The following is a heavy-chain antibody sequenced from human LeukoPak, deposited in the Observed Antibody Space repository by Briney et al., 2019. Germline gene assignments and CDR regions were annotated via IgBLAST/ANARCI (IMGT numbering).Heavy chain of an antibody. CDR3: ARGRWLQLPGP. CDR1: GGSISGYF. Sequence: SETLSLTCTVSGGSISGYFWSWIRQPPGKGLEWIGSIHYSGSTNYNPSLKSRVSISADTSKTQFSLNLNSVTAADTAVYFCARGRWLQLPGPWGQGTLVAVSS. J-gene: IGHJ5*02. D-gene: IGHD5-24*01. V-gene: IGHV4-59*08. CDR2: IHYSGST.